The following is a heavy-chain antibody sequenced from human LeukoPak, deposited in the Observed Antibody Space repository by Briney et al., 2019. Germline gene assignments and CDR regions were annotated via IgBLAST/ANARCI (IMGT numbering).Heavy chain of an antibody. D-gene: IGHD1-26*01. Sequence: ASVKVSCKASGYTFTSYDINWVRQATGQGLEWMGWMNPNSGNTGYAQKFQGRVTITRNTSISTAYMELSSLRSEDTAVYYCAREAVEGATLYYYYYMDVWGKGTTVTVSS. CDR3: AREAVEGATLYYYYYMDV. J-gene: IGHJ6*03. V-gene: IGHV1-8*03. CDR1: GYTFTSYD. CDR2: MNPNSGNT.